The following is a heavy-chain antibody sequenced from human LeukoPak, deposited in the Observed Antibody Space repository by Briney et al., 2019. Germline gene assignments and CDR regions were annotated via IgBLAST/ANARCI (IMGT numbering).Heavy chain of an antibody. V-gene: IGHV4-59*08. CDR1: GGSISSYY. D-gene: IGHD1-26*01. CDR3: ARHGGSYSFDY. Sequence: SETLSLTCTVSGGSISSYYWSRIRQPPGKGLEWIGYLYNSGSTNYNPSLKSRVTISVDTSKNQFSLKLTSVTAADTAVYYCARHGGSYSFDYWGQGTLVTVSS. CDR2: LYNSGST. J-gene: IGHJ4*02.